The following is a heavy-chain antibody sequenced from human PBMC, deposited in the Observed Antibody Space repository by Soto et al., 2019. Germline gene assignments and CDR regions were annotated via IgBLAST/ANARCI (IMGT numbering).Heavy chain of an antibody. V-gene: IGHV3-74*01. CDR1: GFTFSSYW. J-gene: IGHJ6*02. CDR3: ARDPLIVVPPDNYYYYYGMDV. Sequence: PGGSLRLSCAASGFTFSSYWMHWVRQAPGKGLVWVSRINSDGSSTSYADSVKGRFTISRDNAKNTLYLQMNSLRAEDTAVYYCARDPLIVVPPDNYYYYYGMDVWGQGTTVTVSS. CDR2: INSDGSST. D-gene: IGHD2-15*01.